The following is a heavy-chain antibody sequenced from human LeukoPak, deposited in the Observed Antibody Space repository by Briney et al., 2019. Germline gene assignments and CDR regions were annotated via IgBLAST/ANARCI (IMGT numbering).Heavy chain of an antibody. Sequence: NPSETLSLTCTVSGGSISSSSYYWGWIRQPPGKGLEWIGSIYYSGSPYYYNPSLKSRVTISIDTSKSRFSLKLSSVTAADTAVYYCARVAYSYGYAAGYWGQGTLVTVSS. J-gene: IGHJ4*02. CDR1: GGSISSSSYY. CDR2: IYYSGSPY. D-gene: IGHD5-18*01. CDR3: ARVAYSYGYAAGY. V-gene: IGHV4-39*07.